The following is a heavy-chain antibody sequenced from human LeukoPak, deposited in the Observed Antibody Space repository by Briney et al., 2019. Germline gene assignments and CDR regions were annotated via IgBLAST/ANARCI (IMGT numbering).Heavy chain of an antibody. CDR2: IKQDGSEK. CDR1: GFTFSSYW. V-gene: IGHV3-7*01. J-gene: IGHJ4*02. CDR3: AIAGYGDYGFDY. D-gene: IGHD4-17*01. Sequence: GGSLRLSCAASGFTFSSYWMSWVRQAPGKGLEWVANIKQDGSEKYYVDSVKGRFTISRDNAKNSVYLQMSSLRAEDTAVYYGAIAGYGDYGFDYWGQGALVTVSS.